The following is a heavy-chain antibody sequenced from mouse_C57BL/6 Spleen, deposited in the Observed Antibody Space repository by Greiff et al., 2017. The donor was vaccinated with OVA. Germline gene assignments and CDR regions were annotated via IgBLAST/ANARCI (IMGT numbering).Heavy chain of an antibody. V-gene: IGHV1-26*01. D-gene: IGHD1-1*01. Sequence: VQLQQSGPELVKPGASVKISCKASGYTFTDYYMNWVKQSHGKSLEWIGDINPNNGGTSSNQKFKGKATLTVDKYSSTAYMELRSLTSEDSAVYYCARGPIYYYGSSPYYAMDYWGQGTSVTVSS. CDR2: INPNNGGT. CDR1: GYTFTDYY. CDR3: ARGPIYYYGSSPYYAMDY. J-gene: IGHJ4*01.